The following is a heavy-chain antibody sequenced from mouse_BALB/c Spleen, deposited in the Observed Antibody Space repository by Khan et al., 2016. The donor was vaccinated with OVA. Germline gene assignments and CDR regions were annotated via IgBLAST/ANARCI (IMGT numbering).Heavy chain of an antibody. Sequence: EVQLQESGPGLVKPSQSLSLICTVTGYSITSDYAWNWIRQFPGNKLEWMGFISYSGNTKYNPSLKSRISITRDTSKNQFFLPLNSVTTEDTATYYCARVYGGDFDYWGQGTTLTVSS. D-gene: IGHD1-1*01. CDR1: GYSITSDYA. V-gene: IGHV3-2*02. CDR3: ARVYGGDFDY. CDR2: ISYSGNT. J-gene: IGHJ2*01.